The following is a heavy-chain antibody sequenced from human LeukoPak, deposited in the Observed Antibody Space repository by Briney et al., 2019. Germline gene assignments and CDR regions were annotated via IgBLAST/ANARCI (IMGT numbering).Heavy chain of an antibody. Sequence: GGSLRLSCAASGFTFSSYSMNWVRQAPGKGLEWVTSISSSSSYIYYADSVKGRFTISRDNAKNSLYLQMNSLRAEDTAAYYCARGQPHDYGDYGANFDYWGQGTLVTVSS. CDR2: ISSSSSYI. CDR3: ARGQPHDYGDYGANFDY. CDR1: GFTFSSYS. J-gene: IGHJ4*02. D-gene: IGHD4-17*01. V-gene: IGHV3-21*01.